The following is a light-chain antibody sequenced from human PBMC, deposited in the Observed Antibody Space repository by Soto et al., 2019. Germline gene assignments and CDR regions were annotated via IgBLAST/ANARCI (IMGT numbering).Light chain of an antibody. J-gene: IGKJ1*01. CDR1: QSISSY. V-gene: IGKV1-39*01. Sequence: DIPMTQSPSSLSASVGDRVTITCRASQSISSYLNWYQQKPGKAPKLLIYAASSLQSGVPSRFSGSGSGTDYTLTISSLQPEEFATYYCQQSYSTPRTCGQGTKVEIK. CDR2: AAS. CDR3: QQSYSTPRT.